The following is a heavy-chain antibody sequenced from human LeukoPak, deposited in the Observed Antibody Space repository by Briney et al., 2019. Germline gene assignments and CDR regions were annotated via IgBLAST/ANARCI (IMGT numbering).Heavy chain of an antibody. J-gene: IGHJ6*03. CDR3: ARPRAAAYYYMDV. V-gene: IGHV3-48*04. CDR2: ISSSSSTI. Sequence: GGSLRLSCAASGFTFSSYSMNWVRQAPGKGLEWVSYISSSSSTIYYADSVKGRFTISRDNAKNSLYLQMNSLRAEDTAVYYCARPRAAAYYYMDVWGKGTTVTISS. CDR1: GFTFSSYS. D-gene: IGHD6-13*01.